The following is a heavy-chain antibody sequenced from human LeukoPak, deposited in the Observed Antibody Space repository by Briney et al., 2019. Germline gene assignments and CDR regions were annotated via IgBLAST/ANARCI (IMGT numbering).Heavy chain of an antibody. CDR1: GFTFSSYE. CDR3: ARMLLLLSNWFDP. D-gene: IGHD2/OR15-2a*01. V-gene: IGHV3-48*03. Sequence: GGSLRLSCAASGFTFSSYEMSWVRQAPGKGLEWVSYISSSGTTIYYADSVKGRFTISRDNTKNSLYPQMNGLRAEDTAVYYCARMLLLLSNWFDPWGQGTLVTVSS. CDR2: ISSSGTTI. J-gene: IGHJ5*02.